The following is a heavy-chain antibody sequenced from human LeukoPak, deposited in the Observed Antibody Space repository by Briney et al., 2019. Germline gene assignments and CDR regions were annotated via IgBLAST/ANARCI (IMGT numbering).Heavy chain of an antibody. CDR2: ISFDGTNK. V-gene: IGHV3-30*04. D-gene: IGHD4-17*01. J-gene: IGHJ4*02. CDR1: GVSLSNYA. Sequence: PGGSLRLPCTASGVSLSNYAMHWVRRPPGRGLEWVAVISFDGTNKYYGDSVEGRFSVSRDNSKNTLYLQMNSLRPDDTAMYYCATDYGDYEPIDWGQGTLVTVSS. CDR3: ATDYGDYEPID.